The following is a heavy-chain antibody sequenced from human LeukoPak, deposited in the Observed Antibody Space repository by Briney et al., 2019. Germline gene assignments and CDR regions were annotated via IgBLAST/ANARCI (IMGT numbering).Heavy chain of an antibody. V-gene: IGHV3-23*01. J-gene: IGHJ4*02. CDR3: ARRHYDASGYYSLDH. CDR1: GFTFDDYG. Sequence: PGGSLILSCAAFGFTFDDYGMSWVRQAPGKGLEWVSYISGTGDNVYYADSVKGRFTISRDNSKNTLYLQMNSLRAEDTAVYYCARRHYDASGYYSLDHWGQGTLVTVSS. D-gene: IGHD3-22*01. CDR2: ISGTGDNV.